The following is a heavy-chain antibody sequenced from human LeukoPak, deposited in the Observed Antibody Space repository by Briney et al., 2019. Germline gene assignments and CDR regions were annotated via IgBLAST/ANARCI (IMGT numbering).Heavy chain of an antibody. CDR3: ARDSPRARIRDHFDY. V-gene: IGHV1-46*01. Sequence: ASVKVSCKASGYTFTSYYMHWVRQAPGQGLEWMGIINPSGGSTSYAQKFQGRVTMTRDTSTSTVYMELSSLRSEDTAVYYCARDSPRARIRDHFDYWGQGTLVTVSS. J-gene: IGHJ4*02. D-gene: IGHD2-15*01. CDR2: INPSGGST. CDR1: GYTFTSYY.